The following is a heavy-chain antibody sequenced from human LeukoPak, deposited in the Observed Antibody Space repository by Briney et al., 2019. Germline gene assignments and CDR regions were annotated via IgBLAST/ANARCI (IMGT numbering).Heavy chain of an antibody. CDR3: ARGGYYDILTGPDY. D-gene: IGHD3-9*01. Sequence: SVKVSCKASGGTFSSYAISWVRQAPGQGLEWMGGIIPIFGTANYAQKFQGRVTITADESTSTAYMELSSLRSEDTAVYYCARGGYYDILTGPDYWGQGTLVTVSS. CDR2: IIPIFGTA. CDR1: GGTFSSYA. V-gene: IGHV1-69*13. J-gene: IGHJ4*02.